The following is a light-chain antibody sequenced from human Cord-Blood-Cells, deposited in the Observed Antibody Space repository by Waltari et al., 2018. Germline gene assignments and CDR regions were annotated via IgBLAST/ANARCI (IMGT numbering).Light chain of an antibody. J-gene: IGLJ2*01. Sequence: SYELPQPLSVSVALGQTARITCGGNNIGSKNVQWYQQKPGQDPVLVIYRDSNRPSGIPARFSGSNAGNTATLTISRAQAGDEADYYCQVWDSSTVVFGGGTKLTVL. V-gene: IGLV3-9*01. CDR3: QVWDSSTVV. CDR1: NIGSKN. CDR2: RDS.